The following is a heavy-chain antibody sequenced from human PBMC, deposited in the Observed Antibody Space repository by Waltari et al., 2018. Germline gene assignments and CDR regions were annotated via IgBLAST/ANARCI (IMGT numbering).Heavy chain of an antibody. Sequence: QVQLVESGGGVVQPGRSLRLSCAASGFTVSSYGMHWVRQAPGQGLEWVAVIWYDGSNKYYADSVKGRFTISRDNSKNTLYLQMNSLRAEDTAVYYCARDYRGYGDYVDYYYYYGMDVWGQGTTVTVSS. CDR1: GFTVSSYG. J-gene: IGHJ6*02. CDR2: IWYDGSNK. V-gene: IGHV3-33*01. CDR3: ARDYRGYGDYVDYYYYYGMDV. D-gene: IGHD4-17*01.